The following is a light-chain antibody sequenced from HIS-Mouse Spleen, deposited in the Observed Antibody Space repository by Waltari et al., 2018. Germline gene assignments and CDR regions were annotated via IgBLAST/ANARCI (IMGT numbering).Light chain of an antibody. Sequence: QSALTQPRSVSGSPGQSVTISCTGTSSDVGGYNYVSWYQQHPGKAPKTMIYDVSKRPSGVPDRFSGSKSGNTASLTISGLQAEDEADYYCCSYAGSYTGVFGTGTKVTVL. CDR3: CSYAGSYTGV. CDR1: SSDVGGYNY. J-gene: IGLJ1*01. CDR2: DVS. V-gene: IGLV2-11*01.